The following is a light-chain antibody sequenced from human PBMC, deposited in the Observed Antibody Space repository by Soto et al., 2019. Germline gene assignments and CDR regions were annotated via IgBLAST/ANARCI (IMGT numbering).Light chain of an antibody. Sequence: QSVLTQPPSVSAAPGQKVTISCSGSSSNIGHNYVSWYQQLPGTAPKLLIYGNINRPSGVPDRFSGSKSGTSASLVITGLQAEDEADYYFQAYDTSLSGGVVFGAGTKLTVL. CDR2: GNI. J-gene: IGLJ2*01. CDR1: SSNIGHNY. CDR3: QAYDTSLSGGVV. V-gene: IGLV1-40*01.